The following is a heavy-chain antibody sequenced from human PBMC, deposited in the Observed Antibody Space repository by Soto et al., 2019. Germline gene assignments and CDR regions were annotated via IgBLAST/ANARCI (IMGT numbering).Heavy chain of an antibody. CDR2: ISSSSSYI. CDR1: GFTFSSYS. CDR3: ARDSPFTFAGVIVNPGMDV. D-gene: IGHD3-16*02. V-gene: IGHV3-21*01. Sequence: PGGPLRLSCAASGFTFSSYSMNWVRQAPGKGLEWVSSISSSSSYIYYADSVKGRFTISRDNAKNSLYLQMNSLRAEDTAVYYCARDSPFTFAGVIVNPGMDVWGQGTTVTVSS. J-gene: IGHJ6*02.